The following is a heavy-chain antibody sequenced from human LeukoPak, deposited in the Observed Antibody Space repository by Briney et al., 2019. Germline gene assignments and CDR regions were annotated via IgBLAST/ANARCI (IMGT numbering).Heavy chain of an antibody. D-gene: IGHD3-3*01. Sequence: PSETLSLTCTVSGGSISSSSYFWGWIRQPPGKGLEWFGSIYYSGSTFYNPSLKSRVTISVDTSKNQFSLKVSSVTAADTAVYYCARDLGLDFWSGYHEVWFDPWGQGTLVTVSS. J-gene: IGHJ5*02. CDR3: ARDLGLDFWSGYHEVWFDP. CDR1: GGSISSSSYF. V-gene: IGHV4-39*07. CDR2: IYYSGST.